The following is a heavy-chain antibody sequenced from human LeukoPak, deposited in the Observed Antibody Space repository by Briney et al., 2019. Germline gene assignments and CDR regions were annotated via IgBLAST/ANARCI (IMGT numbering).Heavy chain of an antibody. J-gene: IGHJ4*02. D-gene: IGHD1-26*01. Sequence: GASVKVSCKASGYTFTGYYMHWVRQAPGQGLEWMGWINPNSGGTNYAQKFQGRVTMTRDTSISTAYMELSRLRSDDTAVYHCARAETSGSSFFDYWGQGTLVTVSS. CDR2: INPNSGGT. CDR1: GYTFTGYY. V-gene: IGHV1-2*02. CDR3: ARAETSGSSFFDY.